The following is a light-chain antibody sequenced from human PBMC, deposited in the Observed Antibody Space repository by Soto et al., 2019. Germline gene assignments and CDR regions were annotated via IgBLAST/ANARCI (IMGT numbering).Light chain of an antibody. CDR2: DVT. J-gene: IGLJ3*02. CDR1: SNDVGAYNY. Sequence: QSVLTQPRSVSGSPGQSVTISCTGTSNDVGAYNYVSWYQHHPGKAPKLIIYDVTKRPSGVPDRFSGSKSGNTASLTISGLQAEFEADYYCCSYAGSSWVFGGGTKLTVL. V-gene: IGLV2-11*01. CDR3: CSYAGSSWV.